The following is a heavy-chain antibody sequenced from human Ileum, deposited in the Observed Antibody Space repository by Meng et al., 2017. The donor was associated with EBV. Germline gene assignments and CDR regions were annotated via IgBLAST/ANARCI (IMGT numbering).Heavy chain of an antibody. J-gene: IGHJ4*02. CDR3: ARVMRRVNYNSGWYAKF. CDR2: SNYAGST. V-gene: IGHV4-34*01. D-gene: IGHD6-19*01. CDR1: GGSFSGYY. Sequence: QVQLQQSGAGLVKSSETLSLTCAVYGGSFSGYYWTWIRQAPGRGLEWIGESNYAGSTNYNPSLKSRVTISVDTSKKQFSLNLTSVTAADTAVYYCARVMRRVNYNSGWYAKFWGQGNLVTVSS.